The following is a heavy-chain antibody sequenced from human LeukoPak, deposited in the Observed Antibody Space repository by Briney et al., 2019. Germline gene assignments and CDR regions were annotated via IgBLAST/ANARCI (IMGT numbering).Heavy chain of an antibody. J-gene: IGHJ4*02. CDR2: ISDDGSSI. V-gene: IGHV3-74*01. Sequence: GGSLRLSCAASGFTFSNYEMHWVRQAPGKGLEWVSRISDDGSSINYADSVKGRFTISRDNAKNTLYLQMNSLRPEDTAVYYCARVFATGPSFDYWGQGTLVTVSS. D-gene: IGHD3-9*01. CDR3: ARVFATGPSFDY. CDR1: GFTFSNYE.